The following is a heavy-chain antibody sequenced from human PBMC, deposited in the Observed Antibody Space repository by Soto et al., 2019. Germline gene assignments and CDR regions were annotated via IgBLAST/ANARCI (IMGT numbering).Heavy chain of an antibody. CDR2: INPNSGGT. CDR1: GYTFTGYY. Sequence: GASVKVSCKASGYTFTGYYMHWVRQAPGQGLEWMGWINPNSGGTNYAQKFQGWVTMTRDTSISTAYMELSRLRSDDTAVYYCARVYGYSSGCFDYWGQGTLVTVSS. J-gene: IGHJ4*02. D-gene: IGHD6-19*01. V-gene: IGHV1-2*04. CDR3: ARVYGYSSGCFDY.